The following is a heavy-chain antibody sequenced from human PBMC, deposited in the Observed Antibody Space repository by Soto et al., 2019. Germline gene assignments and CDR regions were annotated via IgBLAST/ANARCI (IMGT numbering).Heavy chain of an antibody. J-gene: IGHJ4*02. CDR2: VSHDGRNT. Sequence: VQLVESGGGVVQPGRSLRLSCAASGFTFSDYAMHWVRQAPGKGLEWVAVVSHDGRNTHYADSVKGRFTISRDSSKNTVSLEMTSLRAADTAGYYGAKGGRPWLVSSVFNYWGQGARVTVSS. V-gene: IGHV3-30*18. CDR3: AKGGRPWLVSSVFNY. D-gene: IGHD6-19*01. CDR1: GFTFSDYA.